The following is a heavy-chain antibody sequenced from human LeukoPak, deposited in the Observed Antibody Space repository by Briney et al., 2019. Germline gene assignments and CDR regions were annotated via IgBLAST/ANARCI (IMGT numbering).Heavy chain of an antibody. V-gene: IGHV4-61*05. D-gene: IGHD1-1*01. CDR2: IYYSGST. Sequence: SETLSLTCTVSGGSISSSSYYWGWIRQPPGKGLEWIGYIYYSGSTNYNPSLKSRVTISVDTSKNQFSLKLSSVTAADTAVYYCARAITAGVPNFDYWGQGTLVTVSS. CDR1: GGSISSSSYY. J-gene: IGHJ4*02. CDR3: ARAITAGVPNFDY.